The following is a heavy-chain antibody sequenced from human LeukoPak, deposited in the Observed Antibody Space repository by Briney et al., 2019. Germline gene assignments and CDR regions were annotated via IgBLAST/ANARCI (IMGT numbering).Heavy chain of an antibody. D-gene: IGHD6-13*01. V-gene: IGHV3-23*01. J-gene: IGHJ4*02. Sequence: PGGSLRLSCAASGFIFGSYAMSWVRQAPGKGLEWVSAISGSGGSTYYADSVKGRFTISRDNSKNTLYLQMNSLRAEDTAVYYCAREPVSSSWYSFDYWGQGTLVTVSS. CDR2: ISGSGGST. CDR1: GFIFGSYA. CDR3: AREPVSSSWYSFDY.